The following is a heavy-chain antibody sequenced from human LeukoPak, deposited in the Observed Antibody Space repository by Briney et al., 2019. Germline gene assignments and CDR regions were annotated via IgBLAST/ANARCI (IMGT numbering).Heavy chain of an antibody. CDR3: AKAHSPYCSSTSCYSASYYYYYGMDV. CDR1: GFTFSSYA. CDR2: ISGSGGST. Sequence: GGSLRLFCAASGFTFSSYAMSWVRQAPGKGLEWVSAISGSGGSTYYADSVKGRFTISRDNSKNTLYLQMNSLRAEDTAVYYCAKAHSPYCSSTSCYSASYYYYYGMDVWGQGTTVTVSS. J-gene: IGHJ6*02. D-gene: IGHD2-2*01. V-gene: IGHV3-23*01.